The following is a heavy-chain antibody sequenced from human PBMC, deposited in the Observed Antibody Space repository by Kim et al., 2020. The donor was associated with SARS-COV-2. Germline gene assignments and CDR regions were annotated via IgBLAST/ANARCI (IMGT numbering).Heavy chain of an antibody. CDR3: ARSPHTDYDFLSGYYWDYYYYMDV. CDR1: GGSISSYY. Sequence: SETLSLTCTVSGGSISSYYWSWIRQPPGKGLEWIGYIYYSGSTNYNPSLKSRVTISVDTSKNQFSLKLSSVTAADTAVYYCARSPHTDYDFLSGYYWDYYYYMDVWGKGTTVTVSS. CDR2: IYYSGST. J-gene: IGHJ6*03. V-gene: IGHV4-59*01. D-gene: IGHD3-3*01.